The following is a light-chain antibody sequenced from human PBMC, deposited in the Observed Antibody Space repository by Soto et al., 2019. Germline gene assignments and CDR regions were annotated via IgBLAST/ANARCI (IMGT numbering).Light chain of an antibody. V-gene: IGLV2-14*03. CDR3: SSYITTDIRV. CDR2: EVS. Sequence: QSALTQPASVSGSPGQSITISCAGTSSDLGAYKYVSWYQQHPDKAPKLILYEVSRRPSGVSNRFSGSKSGNTASLTISGLLAEDEADYYCSSYITTDIRVFGTGTKVTVL. J-gene: IGLJ1*01. CDR1: SSDLGAYKY.